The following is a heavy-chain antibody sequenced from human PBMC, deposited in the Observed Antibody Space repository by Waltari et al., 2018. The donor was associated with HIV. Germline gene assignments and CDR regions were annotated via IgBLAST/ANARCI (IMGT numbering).Heavy chain of an antibody. D-gene: IGHD4-4*01. CDR1: GYTFTGHS. J-gene: IGHJ6*02. CDR2: INPNSGGT. CDR3: AREGARMTTMIYYYYGMDV. V-gene: IGHV1-2*06. Sequence: QVQLVQSGAEVKKPGASVKVSCKASGYTFTGHSIHWVRQAPGQGLEWMGRINPNSGGTNYAQQFQGRVTMTRDTSISTAYMELSRLRSDDTAVYYCAREGARMTTMIYYYYGMDVWGQGTTVTVSS.